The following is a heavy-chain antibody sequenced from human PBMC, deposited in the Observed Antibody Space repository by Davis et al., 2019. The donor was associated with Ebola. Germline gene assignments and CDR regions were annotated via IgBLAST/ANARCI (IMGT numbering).Heavy chain of an antibody. CDR2: ISSSGSTI. V-gene: IGHV3-11*01. CDR3: ARSYSGSRIYDY. D-gene: IGHD1-26*01. Sequence: GGSLRLSCAASGFTFSDYYMSWIRQAPGKGLEWVSYISSSGSTIYYAYSVKGRFTISRDNAKNSLYLQMNGLRAEDTAVYYCARSYSGSRIYDYWGQGTLVTVSS. CDR1: GFTFSDYY. J-gene: IGHJ4*02.